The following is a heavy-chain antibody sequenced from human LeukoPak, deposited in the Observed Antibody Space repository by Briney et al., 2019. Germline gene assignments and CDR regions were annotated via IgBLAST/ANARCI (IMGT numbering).Heavy chain of an antibody. V-gene: IGHV1-69*13. CDR3: ARRIKWPKFGIFGVVTAFFDY. CDR2: IIPIFGTA. J-gene: IGHJ4*02. Sequence: SVKVSCKASGGTFSSYAISWVRQAPGQGLEWIGGIIPIFGTANYAQKFQGRVTITADESTSTAYMELSSLRSEDTAVYYCARRIKWPKFGIFGVVTAFFDYWGQGTLVTVSS. CDR1: GGTFSSYA. D-gene: IGHD3-3*01.